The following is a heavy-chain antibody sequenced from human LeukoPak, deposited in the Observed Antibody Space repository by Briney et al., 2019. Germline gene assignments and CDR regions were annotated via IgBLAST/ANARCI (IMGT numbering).Heavy chain of an antibody. V-gene: IGHV1-3*01. CDR1: GYRFTTYL. J-gene: IGHJ4*02. D-gene: IGHD5-12*01. CDR3: ARASDIVATGARY. CDR2: ISPDNDNT. Sequence: ASVKVSCKASGYRFTTYLIRWVRQAPGQNLEWMGWISPDNDNTKYSQKFQGRVTLTRDTSASTAYMELSGLRPEDTAVYYCARASDIVATGARYWGQGTLVTVSS.